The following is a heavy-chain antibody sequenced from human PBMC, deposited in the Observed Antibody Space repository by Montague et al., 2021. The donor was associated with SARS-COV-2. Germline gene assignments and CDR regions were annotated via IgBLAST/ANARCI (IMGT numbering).Heavy chain of an antibody. Sequence: SLRLSCAASVFIFSSHNMNWVRQAPGKGLEWVSFISGSSSTKYYADSVKGRFTISRDNAKNSLYLQMNSLRDDDTAVYYCTRKFASWGQGTLVTVSS. V-gene: IGHV3-48*02. CDR2: ISGSSSTK. J-gene: IGHJ4*02. CDR3: TRKFAS. CDR1: VFIFSSHN.